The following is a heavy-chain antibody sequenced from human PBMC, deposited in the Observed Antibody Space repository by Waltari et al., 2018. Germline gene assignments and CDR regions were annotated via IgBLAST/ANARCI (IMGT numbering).Heavy chain of an antibody. Sequence: QVQLVQSGAEVKKPGSSVKVSCKASGGTFSSYAISWVRQAPGQGLEWMGRIIPNFGTANYAQKFQGRVTITADKSTSTAYMELSSLRSEDTAVYYCAREGDFWSGYYFFDYWGQGTLVTVSS. D-gene: IGHD3-3*01. CDR3: AREGDFWSGYYFFDY. J-gene: IGHJ4*02. CDR1: GGTFSSYA. V-gene: IGHV1-69*13. CDR2: IIPNFGTA.